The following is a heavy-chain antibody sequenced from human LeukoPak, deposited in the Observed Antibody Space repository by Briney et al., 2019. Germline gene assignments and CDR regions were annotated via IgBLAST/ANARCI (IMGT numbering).Heavy chain of an antibody. CDR1: GFTFSSYS. V-gene: IGHV3-21*04. J-gene: IGHJ3*02. CDR2: ISSSSSYI. Sequence: GGSLRLSCAASGFTFSSYSMNWVRQAPGKGLEWVSSISSSSSYIYYADSLKGRFTISRDNAKNSLYLQMNSLRAEDTAVYYCARMISSRSVVSTATGDDAFDIWGQGTMVTVSS. CDR3: ARMISSRSVVSTATGDDAFDI. D-gene: IGHD5/OR15-5a*01.